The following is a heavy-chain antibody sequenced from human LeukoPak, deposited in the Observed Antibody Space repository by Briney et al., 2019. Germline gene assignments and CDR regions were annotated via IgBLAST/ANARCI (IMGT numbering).Heavy chain of an antibody. CDR1: GGSISSYY. V-gene: IGHV4-4*09. CDR2: IYTSGST. Sequence: SETLSLTCSVSGGSISSYYWSWIRQPPGKGLEWIGYIYTSGSTSYNPSLKSRVTISLDPSKNQFSLKLSSVTAADTAMYYCARGYYYDTSGYPDSFDIWGQGTMVTVSS. J-gene: IGHJ3*02. CDR3: ARGYYYDTSGYPDSFDI. D-gene: IGHD3-22*01.